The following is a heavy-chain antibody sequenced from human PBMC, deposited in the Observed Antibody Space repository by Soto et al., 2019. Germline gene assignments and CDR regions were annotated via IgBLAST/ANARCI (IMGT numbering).Heavy chain of an antibody. CDR1: GFRFSDYY. Sequence: EVQLVESGGGLVQPGGSLRLSCAASGFRFSDYYMDWVRQLPGMGLEWVGRTRNKANSYAAEYAPSVRGRFTISRHDSEDSMFLQLNSLKTEDTAVYYCARDTGESYDFWGQGAQVTVSS. CDR3: ARDTGESYDF. CDR2: TRNKANSYAA. D-gene: IGHD1-26*01. V-gene: IGHV3-72*01. J-gene: IGHJ4*02.